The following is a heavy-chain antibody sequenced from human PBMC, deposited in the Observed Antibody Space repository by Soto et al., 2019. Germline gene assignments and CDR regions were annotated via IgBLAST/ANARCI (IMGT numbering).Heavy chain of an antibody. CDR3: ARDRSADIVVVVATDAFDI. D-gene: IGHD2-15*01. V-gene: IGHV1-18*01. CDR2: ISAYNGNT. CDR1: GYTFTSYG. J-gene: IGHJ3*02. Sequence: GASVKVSCKASGYTFTSYGISWVRQAPGQGLEWMGWISAYNGNTNYAQKLQGRVTMTTDTSTSTAYMELRSLRSDDTAVYYCARDRSADIVVVVATDAFDIWGQGTMVTVSS.